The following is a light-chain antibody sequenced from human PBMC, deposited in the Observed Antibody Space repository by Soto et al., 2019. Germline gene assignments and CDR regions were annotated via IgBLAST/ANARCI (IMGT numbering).Light chain of an antibody. CDR2: GAS. CDR1: QSVSSN. Sequence: EIFLTQSPATLSASTGERSTITCRASQSVSSNLAWYQQKPGQAPTLLIYGASTRATGIPARFSGSGSGTEFTLTISSLQSEDFAVYYCQQYNNWPLTFGGGTKVDI. J-gene: IGKJ4*01. V-gene: IGKV3-15*01. CDR3: QQYNNWPLT.